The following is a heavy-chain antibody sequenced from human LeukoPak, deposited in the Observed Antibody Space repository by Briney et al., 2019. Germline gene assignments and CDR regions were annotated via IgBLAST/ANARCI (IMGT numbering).Heavy chain of an antibody. CDR2: ISSSSSYI. J-gene: IGHJ3*02. D-gene: IGHD2-21*02. Sequence: GGSLRLPCAASGFTFSSYSMNWVRQAPGKGLEWVSSISSSSSYIYYADSVKGRFTISRDNAKNSLYLQMNSLRAEDTAVYYRATGYCGGDCYSPDAFDIWGQGTMVTVSS. CDR1: GFTFSSYS. CDR3: ATGYCGGDCYSPDAFDI. V-gene: IGHV3-21*01.